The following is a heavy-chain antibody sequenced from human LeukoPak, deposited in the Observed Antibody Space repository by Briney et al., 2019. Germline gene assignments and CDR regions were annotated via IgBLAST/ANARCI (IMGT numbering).Heavy chain of an antibody. CDR3: SNGIYDRSY. CDR2: IKQDGSEE. J-gene: IGHJ4*02. CDR1: GFTFTTYW. D-gene: IGHD3-22*01. Sequence: GRSLRLSCVASGFTFTTYWMAWVRQAPGKGLEWVANIKQDGSEEYYADSVRGRFTISRDNAKNSLYLLMNSLRAEDTAVYYCSNGIYDRSYWGQGTLVTVSS. V-gene: IGHV3-7*01.